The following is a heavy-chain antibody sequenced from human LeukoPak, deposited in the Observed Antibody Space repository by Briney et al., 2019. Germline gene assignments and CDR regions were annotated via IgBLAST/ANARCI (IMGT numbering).Heavy chain of an antibody. V-gene: IGHV3-30*02. Sequence: GGSLRLSCAASGFTFISYGMHWVRQAPGKGLEWVAFLRYDGSNKYYADSVKGRFTISKDNSKNTLYLQMNSLRAEDTAVYYCAKEYDILTGYYAFDIWGQGTMVTVSS. CDR2: LRYDGSNK. CDR1: GFTFISYG. CDR3: AKEYDILTGYYAFDI. J-gene: IGHJ3*02. D-gene: IGHD3-9*01.